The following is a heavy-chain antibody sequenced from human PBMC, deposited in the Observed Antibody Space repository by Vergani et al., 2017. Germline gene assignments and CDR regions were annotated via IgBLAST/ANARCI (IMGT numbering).Heavy chain of an antibody. Sequence: QVQLVESGGGVVQPGRSLRLSCAASGFTFSSYAMHWVRQAPGNGLEWVAVISYDGSNKYYADSVKGRFTISRDNSKNTLYLQMNSLRAEDTAVYYCARDLYSLVDTAMVVLEYWGQGTLVTVSS. D-gene: IGHD5-18*01. CDR3: ARDLYSLVDTAMVVLEY. V-gene: IGHV3-30-3*01. CDR1: GFTFSSYA. CDR2: ISYDGSNK. J-gene: IGHJ4*02.